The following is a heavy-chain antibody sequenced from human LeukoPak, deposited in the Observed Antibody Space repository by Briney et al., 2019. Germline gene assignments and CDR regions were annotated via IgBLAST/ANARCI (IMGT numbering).Heavy chain of an antibody. V-gene: IGHV4-59*11. Sequence: NPSETLSLTCTVSGDSITSHYWNWIRQPPGKGLEWIGYIYYTGITKYNPSLTSRVSMSVDTSKNQFFLKMNSVTAADTAVYHCARSVDYFDNTGPHMMFDYWGQGSLVTVSS. CDR1: GDSITSHY. J-gene: IGHJ4*02. CDR3: ARSVDYFDNTGPHMMFDY. D-gene: IGHD3-22*01. CDR2: IYYTGIT.